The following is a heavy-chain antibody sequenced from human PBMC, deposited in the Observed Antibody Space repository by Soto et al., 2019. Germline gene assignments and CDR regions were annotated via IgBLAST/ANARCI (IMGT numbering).Heavy chain of an antibody. CDR3: VGGSGLVAHYYYGMDF. CDR2: ISYDGSNK. Sequence: GGSLRLSCAASGFTFSSYGMHWVRQAPGKGLEWVAVISYDGSNKYYADSVKGRFTISRDNSKNTLYLQMNSLRAEDTAVYYCVGGSGLVAHYYYGMDFWGQGTTVTVSS. V-gene: IGHV3-30*03. CDR1: GFTFSSYG. J-gene: IGHJ6*02. D-gene: IGHD2-15*01.